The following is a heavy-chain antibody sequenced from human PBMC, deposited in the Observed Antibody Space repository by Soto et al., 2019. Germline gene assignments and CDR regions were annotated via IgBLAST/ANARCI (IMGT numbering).Heavy chain of an antibody. CDR3: ARDLYDMSIDY. CDR2: INAGNGNT. J-gene: IGHJ4*02. Sequence: QVPLVQSGAEVKKPGASVKVSCKASGYTFTSYAMHWVRQAPGQRLEWMGWINAGNGNTKYSQKFQGRVTITRDTSASTAHMELSSLRSEDTAVYYCARDLYDMSIDYWGQGTLVTVSS. V-gene: IGHV1-3*01. CDR1: GYTFTSYA. D-gene: IGHD3-9*01.